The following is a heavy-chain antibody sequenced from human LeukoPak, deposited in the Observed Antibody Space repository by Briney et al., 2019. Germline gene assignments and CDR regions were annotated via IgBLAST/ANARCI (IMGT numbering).Heavy chain of an antibody. V-gene: IGHV3-30*18. Sequence: GGSLRLSCAASGFTCSTYGMHWVRQAPGKGLEWVAVISYDGSNKYYADSVKGRFTISRDNSKNTLYLQMNSLRAEDTAVYYCAKSPTVTINYYYMDVWGKGTTVTVSS. CDR3: AKSPTVTINYYYMDV. CDR1: GFTCSTYG. D-gene: IGHD4-17*01. J-gene: IGHJ6*03. CDR2: ISYDGSNK.